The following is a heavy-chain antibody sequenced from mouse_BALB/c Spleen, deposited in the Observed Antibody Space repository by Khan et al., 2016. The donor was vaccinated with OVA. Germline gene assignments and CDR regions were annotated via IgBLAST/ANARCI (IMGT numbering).Heavy chain of an antibody. V-gene: IGHV2-3*01. J-gene: IGHJ3*01. CDR1: GLSLTNYG. Sequence: QVQLKESGPGLVAPSQSLSITCTVSGLSLTNYGISWIRQPPGKGLEWLGVIWGDGSTNYHSALICRLSINKDNSKSQVLLKLTSRQTDDTATYYCAIIYYGYDWFTYWRQGTLVTVSA. CDR2: IWGDGST. D-gene: IGHD2-2*01. CDR3: AIIYYGYDWFTY.